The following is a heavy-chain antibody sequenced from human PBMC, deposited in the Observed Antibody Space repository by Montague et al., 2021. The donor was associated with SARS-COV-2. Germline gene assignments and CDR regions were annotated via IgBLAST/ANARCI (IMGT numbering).Heavy chain of an antibody. V-gene: IGHV4-59*08. J-gene: IGHJ4*02. D-gene: IGHD6-19*01. Sequence: ETLSLTCTVSGGSISSYYWSWIRQPPGKGLEWIGYIYYSGSTNYNPSLKSRVTISVDTSKNQFSLKLSSVTAADTAVYYCARQSGRLWGIAVAGAFDYWGQGTLVTVSS. CDR3: ARQSGRLWGIAVAGAFDY. CDR1: GGSISSYY. CDR2: IYYSGST.